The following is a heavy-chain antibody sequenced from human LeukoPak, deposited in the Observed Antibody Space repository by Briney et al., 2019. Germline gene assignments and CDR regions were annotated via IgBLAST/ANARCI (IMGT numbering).Heavy chain of an antibody. CDR3: VRLRRNSDRSGYYYFYNY. Sequence: GGSLRLSCSASGFTFSDYDMNWIRQAPGKGREWISAISGRSSHTYYGDSVKGRFSISRDNAKSSLYLQMNSLRAEDTARYYCVRLRRNSDRSGYYYFYNYWGQGIQVTVSS. V-gene: IGHV3-21*01. J-gene: IGHJ4*02. CDR2: ISGRSSHT. CDR1: GFTFSDYD. D-gene: IGHD3-22*01.